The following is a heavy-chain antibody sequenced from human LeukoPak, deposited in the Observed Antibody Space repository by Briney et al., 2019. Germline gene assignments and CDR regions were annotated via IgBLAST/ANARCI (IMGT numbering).Heavy chain of an antibody. CDR2: INTGGIST. CDR1: GFTFSSYW. V-gene: IGHV3-74*01. CDR3: ARSNQADDY. Sequence: GGSLRLSCTASGFTFSSYWMHWVRQVPGKGLVWVSRINTGGISTTYADSVKGRFTISRDNAKNTLYLQMNSLRVEDTAVYYCARSNQADDYWGQGTLVTVSS. D-gene: IGHD4-11*01. J-gene: IGHJ4*02.